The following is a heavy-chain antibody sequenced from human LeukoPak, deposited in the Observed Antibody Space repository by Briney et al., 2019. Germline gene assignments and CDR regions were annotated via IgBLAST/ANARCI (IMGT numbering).Heavy chain of an antibody. D-gene: IGHD2-15*01. CDR3: ARDNCSGGSCYPLYYYGMDV. CDR2: INSDGSST. J-gene: IGHJ6*02. Sequence: PGGSLRLSCAASGFTFSSYWMHWVRQAPGKGLVWVSRINSDGSSTSYADSVKGRFTISRDNAKNTLYLQMNSLRAEDTAVYYCARDNCSGGSCYPLYYYGMDVWGQGTTVTVSS. V-gene: IGHV3-74*01. CDR1: GFTFSSYW.